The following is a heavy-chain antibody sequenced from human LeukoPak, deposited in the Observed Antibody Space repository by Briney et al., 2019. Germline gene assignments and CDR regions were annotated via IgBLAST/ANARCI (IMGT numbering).Heavy chain of an antibody. J-gene: IGHJ5*02. CDR2: ISISMGYI. D-gene: IGHD4-11*01. CDR1: VFTFSSYS. V-gene: IGHV3-21*01. CDR3: ARSDYMEAYSWFDA. Sequence: PGGALRLSCAASVFTFSSYSMNWGRQAPGKGLECGSSISISMGYIYYAESVKGPFTISRDNAKNSLYLQMKSVRDEDTAVYYCARSDYMEAYSWFDAWGQGTMVTVSS.